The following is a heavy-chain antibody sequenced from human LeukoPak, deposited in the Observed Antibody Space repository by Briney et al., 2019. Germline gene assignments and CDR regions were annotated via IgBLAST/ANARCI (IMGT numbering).Heavy chain of an antibody. J-gene: IGHJ4*02. CDR3: AKGEPNYASGFDY. CDR1: GFTFDDYA. CDR2: ISWNSGSI. V-gene: IGHV3-9*01. Sequence: GGYLRHSCAASGFTFDDYAMDRVRQVPGKGLEWVSGISWNSGSIVYADSVKGRFTISRDNANNSLFLQMNSLRAEDTALYYCAKGEPNYASGFDYWGQGTLVTVSS. D-gene: IGHD3-10*01.